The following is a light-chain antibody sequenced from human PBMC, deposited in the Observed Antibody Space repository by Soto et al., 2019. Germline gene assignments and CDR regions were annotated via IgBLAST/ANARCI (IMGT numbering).Light chain of an antibody. Sequence: EIVLTQSPYTLYLSPGERAILSCSASQIVTSGYLAWYQQKPGQAPRLLIYGVSTGATGIPDRFSGSGSGTDFTLTISSLQPEDFATYYCQQLNSYPLTFGGGTKVDI. V-gene: IGKV3D-20*02. CDR3: QQLNSYPLT. CDR2: GVS. J-gene: IGKJ4*01. CDR1: QIVTSGY.